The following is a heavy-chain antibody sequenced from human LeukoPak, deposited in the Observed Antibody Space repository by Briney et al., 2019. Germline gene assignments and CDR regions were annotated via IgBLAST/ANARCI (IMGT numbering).Heavy chain of an antibody. J-gene: IGHJ4*02. CDR1: GFTFDDYA. D-gene: IGHD6-13*01. CDR3: AKVSAAAGTGAVDY. CDR2: ISWNSGSI. V-gene: IGHV3-9*01. Sequence: GGSLRPSCAASGFTFDDYAMHWVRQAPGKGLEWVSGISWNSGSIGYADSVKGRFTISRDNAKNSLYLQMNSLRAEDTALYYCAKVSAAAGTGAVDYWGQGTLVTVSS.